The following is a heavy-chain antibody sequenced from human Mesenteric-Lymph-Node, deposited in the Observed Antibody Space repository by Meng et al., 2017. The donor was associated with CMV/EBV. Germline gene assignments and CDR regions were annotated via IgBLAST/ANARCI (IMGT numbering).Heavy chain of an antibody. V-gene: IGHV3-23*01. J-gene: IGHJ6*02. CDR3: ARVPPGNYGLMDV. Sequence: GESLKISCAASGFTFSSYAMSWVRQAPGKGLEWVSSISGSGSGTYHADSVKGRFTISRDNAKTTLFLQMNSLRAEDTAVYYCARVPPGNYGLMDVWGQGTTVTVSS. D-gene: IGHD4-17*01. CDR1: GFTFSSYA. CDR2: ISGSGSGT.